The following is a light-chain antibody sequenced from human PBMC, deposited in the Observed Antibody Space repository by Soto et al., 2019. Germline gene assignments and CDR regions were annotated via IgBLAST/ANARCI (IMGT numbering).Light chain of an antibody. J-gene: IGKJ1*01. Sequence: DIPMTQSPRLLSASVGDRVTITCRASQNIRTYLTWYQQKPGKGPTVLIYAASTLQRGVPSRFSGSTTGTDFTLTITGLQPEDSATYYCQQTLSVPRTFGLGTKVEIK. V-gene: IGKV1-39*01. CDR3: QQTLSVPRT. CDR2: AAS. CDR1: QNIRTY.